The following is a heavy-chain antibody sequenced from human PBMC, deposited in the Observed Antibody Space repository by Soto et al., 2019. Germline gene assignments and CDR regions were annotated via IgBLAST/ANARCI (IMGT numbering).Heavy chain of an antibody. J-gene: IGHJ6*02. CDR3: AREDSSGCHPQPRYYYYGMDV. D-gene: IGHD6-19*01. V-gene: IGHV1-46*01. Sequence: GASVKVSCKASGYTFTSYYMHWVRQAPGQGLEWMGIINPSGGSTSYAQKFQGRVTMTRDTSTSTVYMELSSLRSEDTAVYYCAREDSSGCHPQPRYYYYGMDVWGQGTTVSVSS. CDR1: GYTFTSYY. CDR2: INPSGGST.